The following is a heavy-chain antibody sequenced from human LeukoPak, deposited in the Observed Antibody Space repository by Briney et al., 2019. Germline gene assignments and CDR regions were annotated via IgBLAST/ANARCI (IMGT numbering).Heavy chain of an antibody. CDR1: GGSISSSSYY. V-gene: IGHV4-39*01. CDR3: AGHGTVFGVVTHSFDY. D-gene: IGHD3-3*01. J-gene: IGHJ4*02. Sequence: SETLSLTCTVSGGSISSSSYYWGWIRQPPGKGLEWIGSIYYSGSIYYSPSLKSRVTISVDTSKNQFSLKLSSVTAADTAVYYCAGHGTVFGVVTHSFDYWGQGTLVTVSS. CDR2: IYYSGSI.